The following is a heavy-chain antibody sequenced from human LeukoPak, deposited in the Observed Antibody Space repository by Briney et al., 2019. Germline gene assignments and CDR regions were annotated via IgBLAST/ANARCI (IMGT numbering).Heavy chain of an antibody. Sequence: PSETLSLTCTVSGGSITTFYWSWLRQPPGKGLEWIAYMFHSGTPRYNPSLQSRVAISADTSKNQFSLNVRSTTAADTAVYYCARRRGWKQQLVYFDYWGQGTLATVSS. CDR2: MFHSGTP. CDR3: ARRRGWKQQLVYFDY. V-gene: IGHV4-59*08. CDR1: GGSITTFY. D-gene: IGHD6-13*01. J-gene: IGHJ4*02.